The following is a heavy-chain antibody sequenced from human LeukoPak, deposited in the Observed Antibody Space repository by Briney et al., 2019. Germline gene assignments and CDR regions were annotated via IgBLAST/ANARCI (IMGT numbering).Heavy chain of an antibody. V-gene: IGHV1-46*01. J-gene: IGHJ4*02. CDR3: VRAPRDSSTMLDY. Sequence: ASVKVSCKASGYTFTTYWIQWVRQAPGQGLEWVALISPNDGSTTYAHKFQGRVTMTRDTSTSTVYMDLSRLTSEDTAVYYCVRAPRDSSTMLDYWGQGTLVTVSS. D-gene: IGHD6-13*01. CDR1: GYTFTTYW. CDR2: ISPNDGST.